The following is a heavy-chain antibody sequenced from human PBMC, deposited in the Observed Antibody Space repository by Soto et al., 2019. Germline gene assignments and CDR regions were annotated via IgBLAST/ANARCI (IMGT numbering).Heavy chain of an antibody. J-gene: IGHJ4*02. CDR2: IYPGDSDT. Sequence: GESLKISCKGSGSSFTSYWIGWVRQMPGKGLEWMGIIYPGDSDTRYSPSFQGQVTISADKSISTAYLQWSSLKASDTAMYYCARRATYDFWSGALFDYWGQGTLVTVSS. CDR1: GSSFTSYW. D-gene: IGHD3-3*01. V-gene: IGHV5-51*01. CDR3: ARRATYDFWSGALFDY.